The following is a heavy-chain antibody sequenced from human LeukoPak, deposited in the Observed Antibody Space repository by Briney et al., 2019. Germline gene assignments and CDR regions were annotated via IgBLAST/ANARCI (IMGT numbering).Heavy chain of an antibody. D-gene: IGHD6-19*01. CDR1: GYTFTSYD. J-gene: IGHJ4*02. CDR2: MNPNSGNT. Sequence: ASVKVSCKASGYTFTSYDINWVRQATGQGLEWMGWMNPNSGNTGYAQKFQGRVTMTRNTSISTAYMELSSLRSEDTAVYYCARALIAVAALRYWGQGTLVTVSP. V-gene: IGHV1-8*01. CDR3: ARALIAVAALRY.